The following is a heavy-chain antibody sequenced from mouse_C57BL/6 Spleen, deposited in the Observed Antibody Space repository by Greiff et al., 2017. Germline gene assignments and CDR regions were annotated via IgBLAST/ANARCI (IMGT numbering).Heavy chain of an antibody. D-gene: IGHD1-1*01. Sequence: QVQLQQSGAELVKPGASVKLSCKASGYTFTSYWMQWVKQRPGQGLEWIGEIDPSDSYTNYNQKFKGKATLTVDTSSSTAYMQLSSLTSEDSAVYYCARRDYGSVWYFDVWGTGTTVTVSS. CDR1: GYTFTSYW. CDR2: IDPSDSYT. CDR3: ARRDYGSVWYFDV. V-gene: IGHV1-50*01. J-gene: IGHJ1*03.